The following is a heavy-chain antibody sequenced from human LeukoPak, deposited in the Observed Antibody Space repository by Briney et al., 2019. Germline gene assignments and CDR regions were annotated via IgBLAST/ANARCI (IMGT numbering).Heavy chain of an antibody. CDR2: IYYSGST. J-gene: IGHJ6*02. Sequence: PSQTLSLTCTVSGGSISSDGYYWSWIRQHPGKGLEWIGYIYYSGSTYYNPSLKSRVTISVDTSENQFSLKLSSVTAADTAVYYCAREGLPNYGMDVWGQGTTVTVSS. V-gene: IGHV4-31*03. CDR1: GGSISSDGYY. CDR3: AREGLPNYGMDV.